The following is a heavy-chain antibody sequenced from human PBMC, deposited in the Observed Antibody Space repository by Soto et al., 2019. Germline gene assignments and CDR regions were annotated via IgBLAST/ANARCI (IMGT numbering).Heavy chain of an antibody. CDR3: AGDEKAGYCSRGSCYFFYGLDV. CDR1: GFTFSSYA. D-gene: IGHD2-15*01. J-gene: IGHJ6*02. CDR2: ISYDGSNK. Sequence: QVHLVESGGGVVQPGRSLRLSCAASGFTFSSYAMHWVRQAPGKGLEWVAVISYDGSNKQYADSVKGRFTISRDNSKNTLDMQMQGLRAEDTAAYYCAGDEKAGYCSRGSCYFFYGLDVWGPGTRVTVSS. V-gene: IGHV3-30-3*01.